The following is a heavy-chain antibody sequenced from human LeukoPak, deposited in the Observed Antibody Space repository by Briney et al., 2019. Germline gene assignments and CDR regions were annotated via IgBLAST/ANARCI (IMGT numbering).Heavy chain of an antibody. D-gene: IGHD3-22*01. J-gene: IGHJ4*02. CDR3: ARDWRPYYYDSSGYYSPIDY. CDR2: INPSGGST. Sequence: ASVKVSCKASGYTFTCYYMHWVRQAPGQGLEWMGIINPSGGSTSYAQKFQGRVTMTRDTSTSTVYMELSSLRSEDTAVYYCARDWRPYYYDSSGYYSPIDYWGQGTLVTVSS. V-gene: IGHV1-46*01. CDR1: GYTFTCYY.